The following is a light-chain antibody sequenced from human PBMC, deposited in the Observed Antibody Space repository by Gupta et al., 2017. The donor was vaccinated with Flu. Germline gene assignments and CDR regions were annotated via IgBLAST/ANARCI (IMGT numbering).Light chain of an antibody. V-gene: IGKV3-20*01. CDR2: STS. CDR1: QSIKTNY. Sequence: EVVLTQSPGTLSLSPGERVTLSCRASQSIKTNYLAWYQQKPGQAPRLLIFSTSSRATGIPDRFSGSGSGTDFTLTINRLEPEDFALYYCQQYSNSRHTFGQGTKLQIK. CDR3: QQYSNSRHT. J-gene: IGKJ2*01.